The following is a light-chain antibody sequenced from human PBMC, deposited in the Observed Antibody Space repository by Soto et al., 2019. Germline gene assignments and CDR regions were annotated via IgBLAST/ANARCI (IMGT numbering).Light chain of an antibody. CDR1: QSISSY. CDR3: QQYGSSPTT. Sequence: DIQMTQSPSSLSASVGDRVTITCRASQSISSYLNWYQQKPGKAPKLLIYAAPSLQSGVPSRFSGSGSGTDFTLTISSLQPEDFATYYCQQYGSSPTTFGQGTKVDI. J-gene: IGKJ1*01. CDR2: AAP. V-gene: IGKV1-39*01.